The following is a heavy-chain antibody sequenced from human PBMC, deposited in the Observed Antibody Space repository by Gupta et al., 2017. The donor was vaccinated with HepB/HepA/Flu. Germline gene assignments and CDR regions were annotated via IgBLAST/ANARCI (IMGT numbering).Heavy chain of an antibody. V-gene: IGHV3-48*03. Sequence: EVQLVESGGGLVQPGVSLRLSCAASGFTFSSYEMNLVRQVPGQGLEWFSYISSSGSTIYYADSVKGRFSIYRDNAKNALYLQMNSLRAEDTAVYYCARSGYEILTGPRWDYWGQGTLVTVSS. D-gene: IGHD3-9*01. J-gene: IGHJ4*02. CDR3: ARSGYEILTGPRWDY. CDR2: ISSSGSTI. CDR1: GFTFSSYE.